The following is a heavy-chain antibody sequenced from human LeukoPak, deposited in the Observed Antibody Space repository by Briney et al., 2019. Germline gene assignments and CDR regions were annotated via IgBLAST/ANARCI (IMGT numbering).Heavy chain of an antibody. D-gene: IGHD4-23*01. Sequence: GGSLRLSCAASGFTVSSNYMSWVRQAPGKGLEWVSVIYSGGSTYYADSVKGRFTISRDNSRNTLYLQMNSLRAEDTAVYYCAREKYGGNSGDFQHWGQGTLVTVSS. J-gene: IGHJ1*01. CDR2: IYSGGST. CDR3: AREKYGGNSGDFQH. V-gene: IGHV3-66*01. CDR1: GFTVSSNY.